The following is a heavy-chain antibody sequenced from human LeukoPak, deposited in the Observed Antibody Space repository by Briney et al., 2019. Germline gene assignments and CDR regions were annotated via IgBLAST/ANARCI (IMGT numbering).Heavy chain of an antibody. Sequence: GRSLRLSCAASGLTFDDYAMHWVRQAPGKGLEWVSGISWNSGSIGYADSVKGRFTISRDNAKNSLYLQMNSLRAEDMALYYCAKGMYSGYDLGDYYFDYWGQGTLVTVSS. CDR3: AKGMYSGYDLGDYYFDY. J-gene: IGHJ4*02. D-gene: IGHD5-12*01. V-gene: IGHV3-9*03. CDR2: ISWNSGSI. CDR1: GLTFDDYA.